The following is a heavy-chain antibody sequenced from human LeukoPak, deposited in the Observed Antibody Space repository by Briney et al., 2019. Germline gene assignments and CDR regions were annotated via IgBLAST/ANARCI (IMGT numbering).Heavy chain of an antibody. Sequence: ASEKVSCKVSGYTFTSYYMHWVRQAPGQGLEWMGIINPSGGSTSYAQKFQGRVTMTRDMSTSTVYMELSSLRSEDTAVYYCAREGGPRYYYDSSGYYLGYWGQGTLVTVSS. CDR3: AREGGPRYYYDSSGYYLGY. D-gene: IGHD3-22*01. CDR1: GYTFTSYY. CDR2: INPSGGST. J-gene: IGHJ4*02. V-gene: IGHV1-46*01.